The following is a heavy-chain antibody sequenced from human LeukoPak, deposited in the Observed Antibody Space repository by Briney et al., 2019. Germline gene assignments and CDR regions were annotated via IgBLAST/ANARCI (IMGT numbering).Heavy chain of an antibody. D-gene: IGHD6-13*01. V-gene: IGHV3-64D*06. CDR2: IVSTGGST. Sequence: AGGSLRLSCSASGFTFMGYAMHWVRQAPGKGLEHVSVIVSTGGSTYYADSVKGRFTISRDNSKNTLYLQMSSLRAEDTAVYYCVKSYSSSWYAFDIWGQGTMVTVSS. CDR1: GFTFMGYA. J-gene: IGHJ3*02. CDR3: VKSYSSSWYAFDI.